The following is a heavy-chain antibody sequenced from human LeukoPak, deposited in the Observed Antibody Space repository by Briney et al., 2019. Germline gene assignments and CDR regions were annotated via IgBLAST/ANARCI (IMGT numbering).Heavy chain of an antibody. CDR1: GYTFIDYY. CDR2: INTNTGET. Sequence: ASVKVSYKASGYTFIDYYMNWVRQAPGQGLEWMGWINTNTGETNYAQKFQGRVTMTRDTSISTVYMELTSLTSDDTAVYYCARWGGVQFDPWGQGTLVTVSS. J-gene: IGHJ5*02. CDR3: ARWGGVQFDP. D-gene: IGHD2-8*01. V-gene: IGHV1-2*02.